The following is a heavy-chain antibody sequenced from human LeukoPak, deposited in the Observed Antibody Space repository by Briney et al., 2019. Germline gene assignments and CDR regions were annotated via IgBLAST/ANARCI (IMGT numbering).Heavy chain of an antibody. CDR3: ARVHPVMSAFDY. V-gene: IGHV4-38-2*02. Sequence: SETLSLTCNVSGYSISSAYYGGWIRQPPGKGLEWISTISHSGSTYYNQTLKSRVTISADTSQNQHSLKLSCVTSDDTAVYYCARVHPVMSAFDYWGQGTPVTVSS. CDR2: ISHSGST. J-gene: IGHJ4*02. CDR1: GYSISSAYY.